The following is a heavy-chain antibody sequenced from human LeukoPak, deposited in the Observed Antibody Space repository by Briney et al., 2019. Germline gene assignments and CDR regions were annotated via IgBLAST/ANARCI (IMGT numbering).Heavy chain of an antibody. CDR3: ARLSGRVVCSAGSCYIDS. CDR1: GYRFTSDW. D-gene: IGHD2-15*01. CDR2: VYPGDSDT. J-gene: IGHJ4*02. Sequence: GESLKISCRGSGYRFTSDWIGWVRQMPGKGLEWMGIVYPGDSDTRYSPSFQGQVTISADRSVNTAYLQWSSLKASDTAMYYCARLSGRVVCSAGSCYIDSWGQGTLVTVSS. V-gene: IGHV5-51*01.